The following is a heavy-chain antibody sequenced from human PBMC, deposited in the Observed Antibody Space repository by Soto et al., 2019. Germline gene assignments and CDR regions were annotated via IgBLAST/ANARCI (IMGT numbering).Heavy chain of an antibody. V-gene: IGHV4-30-4*01. Sequence: SETLSLTCPVSGGTISSGDYYWSWIRQPPGKGLEWIGYIYYSGSTYYNPSLKSRVTISVDRSKNQFSLKLSSVTAADTAVYYCARENNVLPGGYFDSWGQGTLVTVSS. J-gene: IGHJ4*02. CDR1: GGTISSGDYY. CDR2: IYYSGST. D-gene: IGHD3-10*01. CDR3: ARENNVLPGGYFDS.